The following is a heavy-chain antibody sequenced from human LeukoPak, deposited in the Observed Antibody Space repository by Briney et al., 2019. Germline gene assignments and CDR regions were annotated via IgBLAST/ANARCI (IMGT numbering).Heavy chain of an antibody. D-gene: IGHD3-22*01. J-gene: IGHJ4*02. CDR1: GGTFSSYS. Sequence: ASVKVSCKASGGTFSSYSISWVRQAPGQGLEWMGGIIPIFGTANYAQKFQGGVTITTDESTSTAYMELSSLRSEDTAVYYCARDNNYYDSSGYSVRALGYWGQGTLVTVSS. CDR2: IIPIFGTA. V-gene: IGHV1-69*05. CDR3: ARDNNYYDSSGYSVRALGY.